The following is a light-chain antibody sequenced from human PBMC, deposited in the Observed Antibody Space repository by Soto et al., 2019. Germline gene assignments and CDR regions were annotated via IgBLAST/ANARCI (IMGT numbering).Light chain of an antibody. CDR1: SSDVGGGS. J-gene: IGLJ1*01. CDR3: SSYTSTNTLA. V-gene: IGLV2-14*01. CDR2: DVS. Sequence: QSVLTQPASVSGSPGQSIAICCTGASSDVGGGSVSWYQQHPGKAPKLMIYDVSNRPSGVSNRFSGSKSGNTASLTISGLQAEDEADYYCSSYTSTNTLAFGTGTKVTVL.